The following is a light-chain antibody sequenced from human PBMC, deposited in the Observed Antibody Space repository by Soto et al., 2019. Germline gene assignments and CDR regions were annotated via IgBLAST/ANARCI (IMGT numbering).Light chain of an antibody. CDR1: SSDVGAYNS. CDR3: SSYTSSNSYA. J-gene: IGLJ1*01. Sequence: QSALTQPASVSGSPGQSIAISCTGTSSDVGAYNSVSWYQQYPGKAPKLMIRDVSNRPSGVSDRFSGSKSGNTASLTISGLQAEDEADYYCSSYTSSNSYAFGSRPKVTVL. V-gene: IGLV2-14*01. CDR2: DVS.